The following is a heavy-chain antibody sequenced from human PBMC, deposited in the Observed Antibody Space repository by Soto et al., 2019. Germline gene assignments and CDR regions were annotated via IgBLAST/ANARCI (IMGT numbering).Heavy chain of an antibody. Sequence: GASVKVSCKASGYTFTSYDINWVRQATGQGLEWMGWMNPNSGNTGYAQKFQGRVTMTRNTSISTAYMELSSLRSEDTAVYYCARGLYDFWSGYYTGGAYYYGMDVWGQGTTVTSP. D-gene: IGHD3-3*01. V-gene: IGHV1-8*01. CDR3: ARGLYDFWSGYYTGGAYYYGMDV. CDR2: MNPNSGNT. CDR1: GYTFTSYD. J-gene: IGHJ6*02.